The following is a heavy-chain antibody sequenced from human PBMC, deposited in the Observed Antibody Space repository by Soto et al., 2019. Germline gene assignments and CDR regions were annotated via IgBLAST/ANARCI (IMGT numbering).Heavy chain of an antibody. CDR1: GYTFTAYA. CDR2: ITAGNDNT. V-gene: IGHV1-3*01. D-gene: IGHD1-1*01. J-gene: IGHJ4*02. Sequence: ASVKVSCKASGYTFTAYAIHWVRQAPGQRLEWMGWITAGNDNTAYSQKYQGRLTITGDTSASTAYMELSSLRSEDTAVFYCARGVVGSWTDGLFDYWGQGTEVTVSS. CDR3: ARGVVGSWTDGLFDY.